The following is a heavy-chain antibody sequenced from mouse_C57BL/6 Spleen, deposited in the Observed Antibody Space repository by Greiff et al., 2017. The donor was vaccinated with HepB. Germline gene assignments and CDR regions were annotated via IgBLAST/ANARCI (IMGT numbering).Heavy chain of an antibody. V-gene: IGHV5-4*01. Sequence: EVQLVESGGGLVKPGGSLKLSCAASGFTFSSYAMSWVRQTPEKRLEWVATISDGGSYTYYPDNVKGRFTISRDNAKNNLYLQMSHLKSEDTAMYYCARDDPVRAMDYWGQGTSVTVSS. CDR2: ISDGGSYT. CDR3: ARDDPVRAMDY. CDR1: GFTFSSYA. J-gene: IGHJ4*01.